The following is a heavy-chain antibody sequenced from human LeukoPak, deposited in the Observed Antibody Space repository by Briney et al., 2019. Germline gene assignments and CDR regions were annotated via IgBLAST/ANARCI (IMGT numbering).Heavy chain of an antibody. J-gene: IGHJ4*02. D-gene: IGHD2-15*01. CDR2: INPDGSST. Sequence: PGGSLRLSCVASGFTFSSYWMHWVRQGPGKGLVWVSLINPDGSSTNYADSVKGRFTISRDNAKNTVYLQMNRLRPEDTAVYYCVRYGSFSHWGQGTLVTVSS. V-gene: IGHV3-74*01. CDR3: VRYGSFSH. CDR1: GFTFSSYW.